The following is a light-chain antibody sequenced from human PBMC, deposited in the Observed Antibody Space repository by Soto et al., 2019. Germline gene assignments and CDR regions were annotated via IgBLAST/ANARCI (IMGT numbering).Light chain of an antibody. Sequence: AIHLTQSPSSLSASVGDRVTMTCRTSQGISNAVAWYQQKPGKSPKILMYDASSLQSGVPSRFSGSGSGTEFTLTISSLQPEDYATYYCQQFYSYPRVTFGGGTKVDVK. J-gene: IGKJ4*01. V-gene: IGKV1-13*02. CDR2: DAS. CDR3: QQFYSYPRVT. CDR1: QGISNA.